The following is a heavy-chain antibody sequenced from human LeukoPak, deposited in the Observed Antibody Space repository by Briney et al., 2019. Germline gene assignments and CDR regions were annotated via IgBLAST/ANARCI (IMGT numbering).Heavy chain of an antibody. D-gene: IGHD3-22*01. CDR3: ARGLGVYDSSGYYDY. V-gene: IGHV1-18*01. CDR1: GYTFTSYG. CDR2: IGAYNGNT. J-gene: IGHJ4*02. Sequence: GASVKVSCKASGYTFTSYGISWVRQAPGQGLEWMGWIGAYNGNTNYAQKLQGRVTMTTDTSTSTAYMELRSLRSDDTAVYYCARGLGVYDSSGYYDYWGQGTLVTVSS.